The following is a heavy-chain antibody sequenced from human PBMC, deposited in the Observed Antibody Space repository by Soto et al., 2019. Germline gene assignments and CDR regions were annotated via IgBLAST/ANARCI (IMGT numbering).Heavy chain of an antibody. J-gene: IGHJ4*02. CDR2: IYSGGST. V-gene: IGHV3-53*01. CDR3: ASGYLVYFDY. CDR1: GFSVSSNY. Sequence: PGGSLRLSCAASGFSVSSNYMNWVRQAPGKGLEWVSVIYSGGSTYYADSVKGRFTISRDNFKNTLYLQMNSLRAEDTAVYYCASGYLVYFDYWGQGTLVTVSS. D-gene: IGHD3-22*01.